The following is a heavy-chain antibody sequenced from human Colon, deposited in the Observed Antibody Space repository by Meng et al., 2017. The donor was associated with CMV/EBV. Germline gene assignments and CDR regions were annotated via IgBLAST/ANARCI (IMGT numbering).Heavy chain of an antibody. V-gene: IGHV1-69*02. J-gene: IGHJ6*02. D-gene: IGHD5-24*01. CDR2: IIPVVGIV. CDR1: TGQT. Sequence: TGQTNTGERQAPGQGLEWMGRIIPVVGIVDEDEKVQGTVTITADKPTATSFMELSSRTSEDTAVYYCATEPLGGGSRHQYDYGMDVWGQGTAVTVSS. CDR3: ATEPLGGGSRHQYDYGMDV.